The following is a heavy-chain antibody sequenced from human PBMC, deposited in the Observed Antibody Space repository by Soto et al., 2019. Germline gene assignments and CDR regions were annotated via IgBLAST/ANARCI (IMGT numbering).Heavy chain of an antibody. CDR2: ISYDGTTK. CDR3: AAGDGYYDSSAYPMHYDY. D-gene: IGHD3-22*01. V-gene: IGHV3-30*03. J-gene: IGHJ4*02. CDR1: GFTFSNYG. Sequence: QVQLVESGGGVVQPGRSLRLSCAASGFTFSNYGMHWVRQAPGKGLEWVALISYDGTTKYYADSVKGRFTISRDNSKNTLYVQLDSLRPEDTAVYFCAAGDGYYDSSAYPMHYDYWGRGTLVTVSS.